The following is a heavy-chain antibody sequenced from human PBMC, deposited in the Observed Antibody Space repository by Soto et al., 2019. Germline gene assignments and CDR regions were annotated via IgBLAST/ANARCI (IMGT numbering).Heavy chain of an antibody. V-gene: IGHV4-61*01. CDR3: ARKGPRLEEGFDY. D-gene: IGHD3-16*01. CDR1: GGSVSSGSYY. J-gene: IGHJ4*02. Sequence: SETLSLTCTVSGGSVSSGSYYWNWIRQPPGRGLEWIGYIYYSGSANYNPSLKSRVTISVDTSKNQFSLKLTSVTAADTAVYYCARKGPRLEEGFDYWGQGSLVTVSS. CDR2: IYYSGSA.